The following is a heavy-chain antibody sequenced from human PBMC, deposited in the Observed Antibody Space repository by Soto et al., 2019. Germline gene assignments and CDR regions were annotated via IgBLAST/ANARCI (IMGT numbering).Heavy chain of an antibody. D-gene: IGHD3-22*01. CDR3: ARGAADNSSNYYLNWFDP. Sequence: QVQLQESGPGLVKPSQTLSLTCTVSGGSISSSNYYWSWIRQPPGKGLEWIGYIYYSGTTHYNPSFKSRVTISVDTSKNQFSLKLSSVTAADTAVYYCARGAADNSSNYYLNWFDPWGQGTLVTVSS. CDR2: IYYSGTT. CDR1: GGSISSSNYY. J-gene: IGHJ5*02. V-gene: IGHV4-30-4*01.